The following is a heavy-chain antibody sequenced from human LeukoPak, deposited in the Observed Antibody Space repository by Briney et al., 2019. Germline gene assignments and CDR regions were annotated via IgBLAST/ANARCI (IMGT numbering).Heavy chain of an antibody. V-gene: IGHV1-8*02. CDR2: MNPNSGNT. CDR3: ARGPPPTVGRAFDI. J-gene: IGHJ3*02. Sequence: GASVKISCKASGYTFTDYYMHWVRQATGQGLEWMGWMNPNSGNTGYAQKFQGRVTITRNTSISTAYMELSSLRSEDTAVYYCARGPPPTVGRAFDIWGQGTMVTVSS. CDR1: GYTFTDYY. D-gene: IGHD1-26*01.